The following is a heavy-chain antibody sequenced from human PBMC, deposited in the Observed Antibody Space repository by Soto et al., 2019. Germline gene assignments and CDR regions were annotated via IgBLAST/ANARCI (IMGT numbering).Heavy chain of an antibody. CDR2: IFFSGST. CDR3: ARADCTSANCYNGMISSFDY. Sequence: QVELQESGPRLVRPSQTLSLTCTVSGGSISSGGNYWSWIRQHPGKGLEWIGYIFFSGSTYYNPSLKSRLAISIDTSENQFFLRLTSVTAADTAVYYCARADCTSANCYNGMISSFDYWGQGSLVTVSS. J-gene: IGHJ4*02. CDR1: GGSISSGGNY. V-gene: IGHV4-31*03. D-gene: IGHD2-2*02.